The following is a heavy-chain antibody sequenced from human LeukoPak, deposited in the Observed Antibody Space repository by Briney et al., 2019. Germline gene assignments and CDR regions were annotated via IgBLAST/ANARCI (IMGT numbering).Heavy chain of an antibody. Sequence: ASVKVSCKASGYTFTSYAMNWARQAPGQGLEWMGWINTNTGNPTYAQGFTGRFVFSLDTSVSTAYLQISSLKAEDTAVYYCARDWYYYDSSGYPYFDYWGQGTLVTVSS. CDR1: GYTFTSYA. J-gene: IGHJ4*02. CDR2: INTNTGNP. CDR3: ARDWYYYDSSGYPYFDY. V-gene: IGHV7-4-1*02. D-gene: IGHD3-22*01.